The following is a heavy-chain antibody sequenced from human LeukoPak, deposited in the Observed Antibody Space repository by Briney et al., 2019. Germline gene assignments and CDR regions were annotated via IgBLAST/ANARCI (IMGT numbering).Heavy chain of an antibody. CDR3: ARRGGTVVGDTGYHYWYFDN. CDR1: GGSISSYY. D-gene: IGHD5-12*01. J-gene: IGHJ4*02. CDR2: ISDSGST. Sequence: SETLSLTCTVSGGSISSYYWSWVRQFPGKGLEWIGYISDSGSTNYSPSLESRVTISVDTSKNKFFLILSSVTAADTAVYYCARRGGTVVGDTGYHYWYFDNWGQGTLVTVSS. V-gene: IGHV4-59*08.